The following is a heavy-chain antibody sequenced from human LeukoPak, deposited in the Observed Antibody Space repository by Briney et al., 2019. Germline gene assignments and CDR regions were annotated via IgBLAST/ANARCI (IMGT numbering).Heavy chain of an antibody. J-gene: IGHJ6*02. CDR3: AKFGLYYNMDV. D-gene: IGHD3-16*01. V-gene: IGHV4-59*03. Sequence: SETLSLTCTVSGGSISGFYWTWIRQPPGKGLEFIGQIHYSGSTDYNPSLKSRITMSVDTSKNQFFLSLNSVTAADTAVYYCAKFGLYYNMDVWGQGTTVTVSS. CDR1: GGSISGFY. CDR2: IHYSGST.